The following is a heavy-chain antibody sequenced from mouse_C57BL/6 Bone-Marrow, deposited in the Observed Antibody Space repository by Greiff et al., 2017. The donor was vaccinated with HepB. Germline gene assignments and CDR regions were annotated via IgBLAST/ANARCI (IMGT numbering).Heavy chain of an antibody. CDR1: GYTFTSYW. Sequence: QVQLQQPGAELVKPGASVKLSCKASGYTFTSYWMQWVKQRPGQGLEWIGEIDPSDSYTNYNQKFKGKATLTVDTSSSTAYMQLSSLTSEDSAVYYCARDCGSTPWFAYWGQGTLVTVSA. CDR3: ARDCGSTPWFAY. J-gene: IGHJ3*01. CDR2: IDPSDSYT. D-gene: IGHD1-1*01. V-gene: IGHV1-50*01.